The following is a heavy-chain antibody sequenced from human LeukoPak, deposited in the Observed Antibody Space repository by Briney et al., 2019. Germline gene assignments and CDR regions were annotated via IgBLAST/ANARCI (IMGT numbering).Heavy chain of an antibody. CDR2: IFSDEKTK. CDR1: GFMFSPYA. J-gene: IGHJ4*02. Sequence: GESLRLSWEASGFMFSPYAMTWGRQAPGKGLEWGAVIFSDEKTKKYADSVRGRFTISRDNSQNQVFLKMDDLRPDDTAIYYCASPFSGYDGVSLDYNWGKGTMVTVSS. CDR3: ASPFSGYDGVSLDYN. V-gene: IGHV3-30*04. D-gene: IGHD5-12*01.